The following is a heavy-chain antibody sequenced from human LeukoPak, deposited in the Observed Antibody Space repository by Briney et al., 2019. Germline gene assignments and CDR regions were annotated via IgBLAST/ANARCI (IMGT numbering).Heavy chain of an antibody. J-gene: IGHJ4*02. D-gene: IGHD6-25*01. CDR2: INHSGST. V-gene: IGHV4-34*01. CDR1: GGSFSAYY. Sequence: PSETLSLACAVSGGSFSAYYWSWIRQPPGKGLEWIGEINHSGSTNYNPSLKSRVTISVDTSKSQFSLKLSSVTAADTAVYYCARVRLGQVYHFDYWGQGTLVTVSS. CDR3: ARVRLGQVYHFDY.